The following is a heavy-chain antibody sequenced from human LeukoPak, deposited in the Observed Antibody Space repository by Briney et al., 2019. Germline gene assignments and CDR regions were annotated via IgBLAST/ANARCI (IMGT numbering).Heavy chain of an antibody. Sequence: PSETLSLTCTVSGGSISSYYWSWIRQPPGKGLEWIGYIYYSVSTNYNPSLKSRVTISVDTSKNQFSLKLSSVTAADTAVYYCASQYCGGDCPLDYWGQGTLVTVSS. CDR3: ASQYCGGDCPLDY. CDR1: GGSISSYY. V-gene: IGHV4-59*08. D-gene: IGHD2-21*02. CDR2: IYYSVST. J-gene: IGHJ4*02.